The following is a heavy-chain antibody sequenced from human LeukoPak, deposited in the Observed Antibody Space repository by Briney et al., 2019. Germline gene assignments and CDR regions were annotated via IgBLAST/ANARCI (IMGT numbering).Heavy chain of an antibody. D-gene: IGHD1-26*01. CDR1: GYSFTGYF. Sequence: ASVKVSCKASGYSFTGYFMHWVRQAPGQGLEWMGWINPNSGGTNYAQKFQGRVTMTRDMSTSTAYMELSRLTSDDTAVYYCAGDRTYSGNDYYYNYYLDVWGKGTTVTVSS. CDR2: INPNSGGT. CDR3: AGDRTYSGNDYYYNYYLDV. J-gene: IGHJ6*03. V-gene: IGHV1-2*02.